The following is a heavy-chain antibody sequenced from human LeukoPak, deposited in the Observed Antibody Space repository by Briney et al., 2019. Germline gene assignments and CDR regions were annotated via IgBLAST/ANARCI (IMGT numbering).Heavy chain of an antibody. Sequence: ASVKVSCEASVYTFTSYGISWVRQAPGQGLECMGWISAYNVNTNYAQKLQGRVTMTTDTSTSTAYMELRSLRSDDTAVYYCARGGRGGYFDYWGQGTLVTVSS. CDR3: ARGGRGGYFDY. CDR1: VYTFTSYG. D-gene: IGHD1-26*01. V-gene: IGHV1-18*01. CDR2: ISAYNVNT. J-gene: IGHJ4*02.